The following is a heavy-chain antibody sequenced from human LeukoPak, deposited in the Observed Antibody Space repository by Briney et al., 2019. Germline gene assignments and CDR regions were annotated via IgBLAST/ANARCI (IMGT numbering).Heavy chain of an antibody. D-gene: IGHD3-3*01. CDR3: ARDSRSLYDFWSGYYNSWFDP. J-gene: IGHJ5*02. Sequence: SQTLSLTCTVSGGSISSGSYYWSWIRQPAGKGLEWIGRIYTSGSTNYNPSPKSRVTISVDTSKNQFSLKLSSVTAADTAVYYCARDSRSLYDFWSGYYNSWFDPWGQGTLVTVSS. CDR2: IYTSGST. CDR1: GGSISSGSYY. V-gene: IGHV4-61*02.